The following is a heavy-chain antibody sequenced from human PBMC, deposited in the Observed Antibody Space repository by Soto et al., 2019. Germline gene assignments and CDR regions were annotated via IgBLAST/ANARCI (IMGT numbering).Heavy chain of an antibody. V-gene: IGHV3-30-3*01. J-gene: IGHJ1*01. CDR2: ISKDGSVQ. Sequence: QVQLVESGGHVVQPGRSLRLSCAASGFMFNRYAIHWVRQTPGKGLEWVAVISKDGSVQYYADSVRGRFIISRDKPKDTVYLEMNSLRAEDTAVFYCARSRSGAVPDSFGFWGQGTLVTVSS. D-gene: IGHD3-3*01. CDR1: GFMFNRYA. CDR3: ARSRSGAVPDSFGF.